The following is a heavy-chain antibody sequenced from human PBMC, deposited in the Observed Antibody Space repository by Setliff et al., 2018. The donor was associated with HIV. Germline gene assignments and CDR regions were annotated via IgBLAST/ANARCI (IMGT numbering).Heavy chain of an antibody. Sequence: PSETLSLTCTVSGGSISSGSYYWSWIRQPAGKGLEWIGRIYTSGSTNYNPSLKSRVTISVDTSKNQFSLKLSSVTAADTAMYYCATPHREREDDAFDIWGQGTKVTVSS. CDR3: ATPHREREDDAFDI. V-gene: IGHV4-61*02. D-gene: IGHD1-1*01. J-gene: IGHJ3*02. CDR2: IYTSGST. CDR1: GGSISSGSYY.